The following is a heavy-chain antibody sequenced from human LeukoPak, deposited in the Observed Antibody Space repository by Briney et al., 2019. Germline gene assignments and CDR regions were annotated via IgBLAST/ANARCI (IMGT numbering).Heavy chain of an antibody. D-gene: IGHD3-22*01. V-gene: IGHV3-21*01. Sequence: PGGSLRLSCAASGFTFSSYSMNWVRQAPGKGLEWVSSISSSSSYIYYADSVKGRFTISRDNAKNSLYLQMNGLRAEDTAVYYCARDEWDSSGYYYVAYWGQGTLVTVSS. CDR1: GFTFSSYS. J-gene: IGHJ4*02. CDR2: ISSSSSYI. CDR3: ARDEWDSSGYYYVAY.